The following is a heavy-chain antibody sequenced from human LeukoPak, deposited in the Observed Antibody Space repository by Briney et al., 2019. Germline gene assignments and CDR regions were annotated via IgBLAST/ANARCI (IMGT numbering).Heavy chain of an antibody. V-gene: IGHV1-69*05. CDR3: ARDQGHGDYSKWYDP. J-gene: IGHJ5*02. CDR2: IIPIFCTA. D-gene: IGHD4-17*01. CDR1: GRTFSSYA. Sequence: EASVKVSCKASGRTFSSYAISWVRQAAGQGLEWMGGIIPIFCTANFAQKFQGRVTITTDESTSTANMEPSSLRSEDTAVYYGARDQGHGDYSKWYDPWGQGTLVTLSS.